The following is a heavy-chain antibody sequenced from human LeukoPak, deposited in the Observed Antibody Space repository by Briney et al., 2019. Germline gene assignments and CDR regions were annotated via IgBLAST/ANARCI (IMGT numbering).Heavy chain of an antibody. Sequence: ASVKVSCKASRYTFSNYDINWVRQATGQGLEWMGWMSPNSGNTGYAQKFQGRVTMTRNTSISTAYMELTSLRSEDTAVYYCARGGRAYCSSTSCHDAFDIWGQGTMVTVSS. CDR2: MSPNSGNT. V-gene: IGHV1-8*01. CDR1: RYTFSNYD. D-gene: IGHD2-2*01. CDR3: ARGGRAYCSSTSCHDAFDI. J-gene: IGHJ3*02.